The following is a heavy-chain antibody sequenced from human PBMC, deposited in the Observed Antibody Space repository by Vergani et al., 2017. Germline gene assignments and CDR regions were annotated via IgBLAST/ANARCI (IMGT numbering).Heavy chain of an antibody. CDR3: ARDLRLLYNRFDP. Sequence: QVQLVESGGGVVQPGRSLRLSCAASGFTFNQYGMHWVRQAPGKGLEWVAVTWYDGNNKQYADSVTGRFTISRDNYKSTMYLQMKSLRDEDTGVYYCARDLRLLYNRFDPWGQGTLVTVSS. CDR2: TWYDGNNK. J-gene: IGHJ5*02. D-gene: IGHD1-14*01. V-gene: IGHV3-33*01. CDR1: GFTFNQYG.